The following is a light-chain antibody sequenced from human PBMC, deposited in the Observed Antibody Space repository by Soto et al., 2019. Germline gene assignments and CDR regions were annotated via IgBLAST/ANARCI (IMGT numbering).Light chain of an antibody. V-gene: IGKV3-20*01. J-gene: IGKJ4*01. CDR2: GAS. Sequence: EIVLTQSPGTLSLSPGERATLSWRASQSVSSSYLAWYQQKPGQAPRLLIYGASSRATGIPDRFSGSGSGTDFTLTISRLEPEDFAVYYCQQYGSSPTTFGGGTKVEIK. CDR3: QQYGSSPTT. CDR1: QSVSSSY.